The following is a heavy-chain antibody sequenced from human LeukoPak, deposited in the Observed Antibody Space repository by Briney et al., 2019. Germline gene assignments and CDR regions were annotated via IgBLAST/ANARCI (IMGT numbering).Heavy chain of an antibody. D-gene: IGHD2-15*01. V-gene: IGHV3-74*01. J-gene: IGHJ4*02. CDR3: ARGFLGTCSGASCYSAY. Sequence: GGSLRLSCAASGFTFSNYWMHWVRQAPGKGLVWVSRINTDGSSTAYADFVKGRFTISRDNAQNTLYLQMNSLRVEDTAVYFCARGFLGTCSGASCYSAYWGQGTLLTVSS. CDR1: GFTFSNYW. CDR2: INTDGSST.